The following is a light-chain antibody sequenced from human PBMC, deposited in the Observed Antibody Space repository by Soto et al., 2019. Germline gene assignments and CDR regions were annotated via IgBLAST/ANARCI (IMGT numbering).Light chain of an antibody. V-gene: IGKV3-20*01. CDR3: QQYVTSPWA. Sequence: EIVLTQSPGTLSLSPGERATLSCRASQSVSSSFLAWYQQKPGQAPRLLIYGASNRATGIPDRFSGSGSGTDFTLTISRLEPEDFAVYSCQQYVTSPWAFGQGNKVAIE. J-gene: IGKJ1*01. CDR2: GAS. CDR1: QSVSSSF.